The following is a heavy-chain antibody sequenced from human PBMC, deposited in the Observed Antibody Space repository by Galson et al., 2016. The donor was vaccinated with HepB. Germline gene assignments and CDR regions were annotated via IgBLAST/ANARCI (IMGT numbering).Heavy chain of an antibody. CDR1: GFIFNNFA. D-gene: IGHD3-3*01. Sequence: SLRLSCAASGFIFNNFAMTWVRQVPGKGLEWVSSLGGSGGTTYYADSVKGRFVISRDNSRSLVYLEMTGLRADDAAVYYCARPLLPESRVATFKLRRRSHFSGMDVWGRGTTVTVSS. V-gene: IGHV3-23*01. J-gene: IGHJ6*02. CDR3: ARPLLPESRVATFKLRRRSHFSGMDV. CDR2: LGGSGGTT.